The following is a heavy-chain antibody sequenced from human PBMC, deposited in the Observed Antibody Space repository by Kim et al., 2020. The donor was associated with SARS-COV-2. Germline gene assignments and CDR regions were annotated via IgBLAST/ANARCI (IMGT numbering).Heavy chain of an antibody. D-gene: IGHD3-10*01. Sequence: SETLSLTCAVSGGSISSSNWWCWVRQPPGKGLGWMGEIYSGGSTIYNPSLKSRVTISVDKSKNQFSLKLSSVTAADTAVYYCARVLVDGSGSADDWGQGTLVTVSS. J-gene: IGHJ4*02. V-gene: IGHV4-4*02. CDR1: GGSISSSNW. CDR3: ARVLVDGSGSADD. CDR2: IYSGGST.